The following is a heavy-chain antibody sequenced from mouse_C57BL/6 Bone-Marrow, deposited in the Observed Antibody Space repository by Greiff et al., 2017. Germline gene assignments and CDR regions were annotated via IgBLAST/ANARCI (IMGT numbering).Heavy chain of an antibody. CDR2: IDPENGDT. V-gene: IGHV14-4*01. J-gene: IGHJ3*01. D-gene: IGHD1-1*01. CDR1: GFNIKDDY. Sequence: VHVKQSGAELVRPGASVKLSCTASGFNIKDDYMHWVKQRPEQGLEWIGWIDPENGDTEYASKFQGKATRTADTSSNTAYLQLSSLTSEDTAVYYCTTTYDYYDGFAYWGQGTLVTVSA. CDR3: TTTYDYYDGFAY.